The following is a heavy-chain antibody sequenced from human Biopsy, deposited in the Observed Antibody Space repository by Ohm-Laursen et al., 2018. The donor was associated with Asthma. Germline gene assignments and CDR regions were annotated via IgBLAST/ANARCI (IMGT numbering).Heavy chain of an antibody. D-gene: IGHD3-22*01. Sequence: SSLRLSCAASGFVFSQCGMHWVRQGPGKGLEWVALVSSDGHNKYYKDSVKGRFTISRDNSRNRLYLQINRLTVEDPAVYFCARQSGQDYGDSSGFDIWGQGTKVAVSS. J-gene: IGHJ3*02. V-gene: IGHV3-30*03. CDR2: VSSDGHNK. CDR3: ARQSGQDYGDSSGFDI. CDR1: GFVFSQCG.